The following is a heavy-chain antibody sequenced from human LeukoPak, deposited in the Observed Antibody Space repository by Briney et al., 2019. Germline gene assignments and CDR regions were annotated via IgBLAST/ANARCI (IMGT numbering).Heavy chain of an antibody. V-gene: IGHV3-30-3*01. CDR1: GFTFSSYA. CDR3: AKDVPSITGLTDY. J-gene: IGHJ4*02. CDR2: ISYDGGNR. D-gene: IGHD1-20*01. Sequence: PGRSLRLSCAASGFTFSSYAMHWVRQAPGKGLEWVAVISYDGGNRYYADSVKGRFTISRDNSKNTLYLQMNNLRSEDTAVYYCAKDVPSITGLTDYWGQGTLVTVSS.